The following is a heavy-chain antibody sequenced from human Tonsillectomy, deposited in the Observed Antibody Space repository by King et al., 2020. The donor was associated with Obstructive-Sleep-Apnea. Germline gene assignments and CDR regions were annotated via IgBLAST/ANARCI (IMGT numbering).Heavy chain of an antibody. CDR3: ARDRYNYYFFDY. D-gene: IGHD5-18*01. J-gene: IGHJ4*02. V-gene: IGHV3-33*01. CDR2: IWDDGSNK. CDR1: GFTFSSYG. Sequence: VQLVESGGGVVQPGRSLRLSCAASGFTFSSYGMHWVRQAPGKGLEWVAVIWDDGSNKYYADSVKGQFTISRDNSKNTLYLQMDSLRAEDTAVYYCARDRYNYYFFDYWGQGTMVTVSS.